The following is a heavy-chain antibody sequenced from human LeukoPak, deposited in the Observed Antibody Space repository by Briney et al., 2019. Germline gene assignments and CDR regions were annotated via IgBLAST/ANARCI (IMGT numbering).Heavy chain of an antibody. Sequence: PGGSLRLSCAASGFTFSNAWMSWVRQAPGKGLEWVGRIKSKTDGGTTDYAAPVKGRFTISRDDSKNTLYLQMNSLNTEDTAVYYRTTTMYYYDPHRFDYWGQGTLVTVSS. J-gene: IGHJ4*02. CDR2: IKSKTDGGTT. CDR3: TTTMYYYDPHRFDY. D-gene: IGHD3-22*01. V-gene: IGHV3-15*01. CDR1: GFTFSNAW.